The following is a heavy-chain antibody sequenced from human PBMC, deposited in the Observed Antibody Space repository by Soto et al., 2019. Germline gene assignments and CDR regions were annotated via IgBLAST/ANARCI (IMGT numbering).Heavy chain of an antibody. CDR2: RYNSGST. CDR1: GGSIRSYY. Sequence: QVRLQESGPGLVKPSETLSLTCTVSGGSIRSYYWSWIRQAPGKGLEWIGYRYNSGSTVYNPSLKSRVTISVDTSKNQFSLKLNSVTAADTAVYYCARDLWGYCGTDCYPLDVWGQGTTVTVSS. CDR3: ARDLWGYCGTDCYPLDV. J-gene: IGHJ6*02. D-gene: IGHD2-21*02. V-gene: IGHV4-59*01.